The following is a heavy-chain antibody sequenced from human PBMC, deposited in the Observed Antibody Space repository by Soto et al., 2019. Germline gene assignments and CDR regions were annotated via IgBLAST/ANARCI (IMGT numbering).Heavy chain of an antibody. D-gene: IGHD6-19*01. CDR3: ARGSIAVAGRNQLDY. CDR1: GYFFTSYA. Sequence: QVQLVQSGPEVKKTGASVKVSCRASGYFFTSYAIHWVRQAPGPRLEWLGWINAANGHKKYSQNFQGRVIITRDTSANTVYMEVSSLKSGDTAVYYCARGSIAVAGRNQLDYWGQGTRVTVFS. J-gene: IGHJ4*02. CDR2: INAANGHK. V-gene: IGHV1-3*01.